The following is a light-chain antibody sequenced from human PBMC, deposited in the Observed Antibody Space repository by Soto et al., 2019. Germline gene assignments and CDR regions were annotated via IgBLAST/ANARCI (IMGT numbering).Light chain of an antibody. V-gene: IGLV1-44*01. Sequence: QSVLTQPPSASGTPGQRVTISCSGSSSNFGSNPVNWYQQVPGTAPKLLIYGNTQRPSGVPERFSGSKSGTSASLAISGLQSEDEADYYCATWDDSLNGHVVFGGGTKLTVL. CDR3: ATWDDSLNGHVV. J-gene: IGLJ2*01. CDR1: SSNFGSNP. CDR2: GNT.